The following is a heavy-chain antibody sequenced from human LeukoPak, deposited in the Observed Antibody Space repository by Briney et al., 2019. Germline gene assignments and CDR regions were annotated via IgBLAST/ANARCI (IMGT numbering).Heavy chain of an antibody. V-gene: IGHV1-69*13. CDR2: IIPIFGTA. CDR1: GGTFSSYA. Sequence: GASVKVSCKASGGTFSSYAISWVRQAPGQGLEWMGGIIPIFGTANYAQKFQGRVTITADESTSTAYMELSSLRSEDTAVYYCARETVWVPAANPYYYYYYGMDVWGQGTTVTVSS. CDR3: ARETVWVPAANPYYYYYYGMDV. D-gene: IGHD2-2*01. J-gene: IGHJ6*02.